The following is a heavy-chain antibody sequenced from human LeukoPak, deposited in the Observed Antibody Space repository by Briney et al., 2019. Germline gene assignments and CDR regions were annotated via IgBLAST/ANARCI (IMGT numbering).Heavy chain of an antibody. CDR2: IQYSGST. J-gene: IGHJ3*02. CDR3: ARYGGTYFDT. Sequence: SQTLSLTCTVSGGSISSGGYYWSWIRQHPGKGLEWIGYIQYSGSTSYNPSLKSRVTISVDTSKNQFSLKLSSVTAADSAVYSCARYGGTYFDTWGQGTMVTVSS. V-gene: IGHV4-31*03. D-gene: IGHD3-10*01. CDR1: GGSISSGGYY.